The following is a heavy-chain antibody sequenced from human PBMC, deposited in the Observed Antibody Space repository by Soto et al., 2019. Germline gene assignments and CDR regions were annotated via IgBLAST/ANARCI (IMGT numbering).Heavy chain of an antibody. D-gene: IGHD1-1*01. CDR2: ISAHNGNT. V-gene: IGHV1-18*01. CDR3: ARGRYGDY. Sequence: QVHRVQSGAEVERPGASVKVSWKASGYSFTSYGITWVRQAPGQGLEWMGWISAHNGNTDYAQKLQGRVIVTRDTSTSTAYMELRSLISDDTAVYYCARGRYGDYWGQGALVTVFS. J-gene: IGHJ4*02. CDR1: GYSFTSYG.